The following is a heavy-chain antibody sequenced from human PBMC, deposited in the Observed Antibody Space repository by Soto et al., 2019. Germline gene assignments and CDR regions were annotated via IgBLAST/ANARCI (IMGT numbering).Heavy chain of an antibody. CDR2: IKQDGSEK. V-gene: IGHV3-7*01. CDR3: ARGDSSSWYYYGMDV. CDR1: GFTFSSYW. J-gene: IGHJ6*02. Sequence: GGSLRLSCAASGFTFSSYWMSWVRQAPGKGLEWVANIKQDGSEKYYVDSVKGRFTISRDNAKNSLYLQMNSLRAEDTAVYFCARGDSSSWYYYGMDVWGQGTTVTVTS. D-gene: IGHD6-13*01.